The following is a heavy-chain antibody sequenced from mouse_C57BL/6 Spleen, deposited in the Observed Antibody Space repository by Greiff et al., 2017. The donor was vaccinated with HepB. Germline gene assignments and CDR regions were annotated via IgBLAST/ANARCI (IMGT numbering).Heavy chain of an antibody. CDR2: INPSSGYT. V-gene: IGHV1-4*01. CDR3: ARCDGYYEAWFAY. CDR1: GYTFTSYT. Sequence: VQLQQSGAELARPGASVTMSCKASGYTFTSYTMHWVKQTPGQGLEWIGYINPSSGYTTYNQKFKDKATLTADKSSSTAYMQLSSLTSENSAVYYCARCDGYYEAWFAYWGQGTLVTVSA. D-gene: IGHD2-3*01. J-gene: IGHJ3*01.